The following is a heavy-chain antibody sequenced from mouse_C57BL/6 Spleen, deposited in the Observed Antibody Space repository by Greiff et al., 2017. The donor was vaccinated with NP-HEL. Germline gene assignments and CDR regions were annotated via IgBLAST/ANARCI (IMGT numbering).Heavy chain of an antibody. CDR2: IDPNSGGT. Sequence: QVQLQQPGAELVKPGASVKLSCKASGYTFTSYWMHWVKQRPGRGLEWIGRIDPNSGGTKYTAKFKSKATLTVNNPANTDYQQLSSLTSEDSAVYYCASGSLRKPQYFDYWGKGTTLTVSS. CDR3: ASGSLRKPQYFDY. D-gene: IGHD1-1*01. J-gene: IGHJ2*01. CDR1: GYTFTSYW. V-gene: IGHV1-72*01.